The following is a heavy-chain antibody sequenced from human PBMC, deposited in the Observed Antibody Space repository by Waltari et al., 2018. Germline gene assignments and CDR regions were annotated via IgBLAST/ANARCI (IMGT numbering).Heavy chain of an antibody. J-gene: IGHJ4*02. Sequence: QVQLVQSGAEVKKPGSSVTVSCKASGGTFRSNNISWVRQATGQGLEWMGRIIPILGIANYAQKFQGRVTITADKSTSTAYMELSSLRSEDTAVYYCARDLGHGDVEQTYFDYWGQGTLVTVSS. CDR2: IIPILGIA. CDR1: GGTFRSNN. D-gene: IGHD4-17*01. V-gene: IGHV1-69*08. CDR3: ARDLGHGDVEQTYFDY.